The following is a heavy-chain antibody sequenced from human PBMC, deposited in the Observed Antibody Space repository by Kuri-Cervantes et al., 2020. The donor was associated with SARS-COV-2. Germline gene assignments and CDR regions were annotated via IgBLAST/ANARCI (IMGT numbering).Heavy chain of an antibody. CDR2: INHSGST. V-gene: IGHV4-34*01. CDR1: GGSFSGYY. D-gene: IGHD6-19*01. CDR3: ARDIAVASGYYFDY. J-gene: IGHJ4*02. Sequence: ESLKISCAVYGGSFSGYYWSWIRQPPGKGLEWIGEINHSGSTNYNPSLKSRVAISVDTSKNQFSLKLSSVTAADTAVYYCARDIAVASGYYFDYWGQGTLVPSPQ.